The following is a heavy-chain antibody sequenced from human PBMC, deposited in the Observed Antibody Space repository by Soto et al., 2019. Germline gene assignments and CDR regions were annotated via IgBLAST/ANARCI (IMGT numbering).Heavy chain of an antibody. Sequence: LSLTCAASGFTFSSYWMSWVRQAPGKGLEWVANIKQDGSEKYYVDSVKGRFTISRDNAKNSLYLQMNSLRAEDTAVYYCASLAVPAAMPLDYWGQGTLVTVSS. CDR2: IKQDGSEK. CDR3: ASLAVPAAMPLDY. J-gene: IGHJ4*02. V-gene: IGHV3-7*01. CDR1: GFTFSSYW. D-gene: IGHD2-2*01.